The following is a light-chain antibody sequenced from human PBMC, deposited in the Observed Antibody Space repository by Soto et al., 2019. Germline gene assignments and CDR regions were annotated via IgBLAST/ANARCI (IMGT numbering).Light chain of an antibody. CDR3: QHYNSYSEA. Sequence: EIVMTQSPATLSVSPGDRATLSCRASQSVSSSLAWFQQKPGQAPRLLIYSASTRATGIPARFSGSGSGTEFTLTISSLQPDDFATYYCQHYNSYSEAFGQGTKVDIK. CDR2: SAS. J-gene: IGKJ1*01. V-gene: IGKV3-15*01. CDR1: QSVSSS.